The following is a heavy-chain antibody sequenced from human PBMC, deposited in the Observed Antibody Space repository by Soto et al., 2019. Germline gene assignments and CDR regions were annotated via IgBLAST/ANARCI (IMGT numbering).Heavy chain of an antibody. CDR3: ARHGACNTACDVEH. CDR1: GDSIDSHGSH. Sequence: QLQLRESGPGLERPSETLSLSCFVSGDSIDSHGSHWSWIRQAPGKGLEWIGTVAYTGTTYYPPPLRSRVTVSADKSKNQFSLKLTSMTAADTAVYYCARHGACNTACDVEHWVQGTLVTVSS. D-gene: IGHD2-15*01. V-gene: IGHV4-39*01. J-gene: IGHJ1*01. CDR2: VAYTGTT.